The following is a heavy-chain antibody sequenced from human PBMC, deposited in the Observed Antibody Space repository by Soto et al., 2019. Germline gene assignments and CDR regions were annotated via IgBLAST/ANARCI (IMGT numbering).Heavy chain of an antibody. CDR1: GYTFTSYG. V-gene: IGHV1-18*01. CDR3: GSFSRYSSTVYYYMDV. D-gene: IGHD6-19*01. J-gene: IGHJ6*03. CDR2: ISAYNGNT. Sequence: ASVKVSCKASGYTFTSYGISWVRQAPGQGLEWMGWISAYNGNTNYAQKLQGRVTMTTDTSTSTAYMELRSLRSDDTAVYYCGSFSRYSSTVYYYMDVWGKGTTVTVSS.